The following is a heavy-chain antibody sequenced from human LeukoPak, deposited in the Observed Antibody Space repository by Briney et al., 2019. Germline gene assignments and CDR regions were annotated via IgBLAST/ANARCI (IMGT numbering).Heavy chain of an antibody. D-gene: IGHD3-22*01. V-gene: IGHV4-4*07. CDR3: ARERTSGDGSGYPYYFDY. CDR2: IYTSGVT. CDR1: GDSMSSFY. Sequence: SETLSLTCTVSGDSMSSFYWDWIRQPAGKGLQWIGRIYTSGVTNYNPSLKSRVTMSVDTSRNQFSLKLNSLTAADTAVYYCARERTSGDGSGYPYYFDYWGPGTLVTVSS. J-gene: IGHJ4*02.